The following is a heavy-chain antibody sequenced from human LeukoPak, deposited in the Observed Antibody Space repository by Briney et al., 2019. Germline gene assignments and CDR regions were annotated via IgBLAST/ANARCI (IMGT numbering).Heavy chain of an antibody. CDR2: IYPGDSDT. D-gene: IGHD6-19*01. V-gene: IGHV5-51*01. J-gene: IGHJ3*02. CDR3: ARRVAVGNDAFDI. CDR1: GYSFTSYW. Sequence: GESLQISCKGSGYSFTSYWIGWVRQMPGKGLEWMGIIYPGDSDTRYSPSFQGQVTISADKSTSTAYLQWSSLKASDTAMYYCARRVAVGNDAFDIWGQGTMVTVSS.